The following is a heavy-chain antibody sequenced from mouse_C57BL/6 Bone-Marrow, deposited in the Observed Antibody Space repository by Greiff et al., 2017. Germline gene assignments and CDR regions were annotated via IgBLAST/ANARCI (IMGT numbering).Heavy chain of an antibody. CDR3: ASTLIAY. V-gene: IGHV1-55*01. D-gene: IGHD6-1*01. CDR1: GYTFTSYW. Sequence: QVQPQQPGAELVKPGASVKMSCKASGYTFTSYWITWVKQRPGQGLEWIGDIYPGSGSTNYNEKFKGKATLTVDTSSSTAYMQLSSLTSEDSAVYYCASTLIAYWGQGTLVTVSA. CDR2: IYPGSGST. J-gene: IGHJ3*01.